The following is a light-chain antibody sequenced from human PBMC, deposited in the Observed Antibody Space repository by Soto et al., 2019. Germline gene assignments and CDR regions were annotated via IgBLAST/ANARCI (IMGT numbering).Light chain of an antibody. CDR3: SSYTGRKAWV. J-gene: IGLJ3*02. CDR2: EVS. CDR1: SSDVGGFDY. Sequence: QSALTQPASVSGSPGQSITISCTGASSDVGGFDYVSWSQQHPGKAPKLLIYEVSSRPSGVSNRFSASKSGNTASLTISGLQPEDEADYYCSSYTGRKAWVFGGGTKVTVL. V-gene: IGLV2-14*01.